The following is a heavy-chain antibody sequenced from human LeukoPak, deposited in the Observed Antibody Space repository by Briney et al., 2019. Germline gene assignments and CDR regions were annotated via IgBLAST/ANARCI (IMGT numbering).Heavy chain of an antibody. J-gene: IGHJ3*02. CDR2: IYYSGRT. CDR1: GGSISSYY. CDR3: AREGTTVTHDDAFDI. V-gene: IGHV4-59*01. Sequence: SETLSLTCTVSGGSISSYYWSWIRQPPGKGLEWIGYIYYSGRTNYNPSLKSRVTISVDTSKNQFSLKLSSVTAADTAVYYCAREGTTVTHDDAFDIWGQGTMVTVSS. D-gene: IGHD4-17*01.